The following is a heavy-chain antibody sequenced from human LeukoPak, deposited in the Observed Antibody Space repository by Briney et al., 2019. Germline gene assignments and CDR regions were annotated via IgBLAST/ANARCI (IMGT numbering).Heavy chain of an antibody. CDR1: GGSISSYY. D-gene: IGHD4-23*01. V-gene: IGHV4-59*01. J-gene: IGHJ3*01. CDR2: IFHTGST. CDR3: AKIRSGGGSFDV. Sequence: PSETLSLTCIVSGGSISSYYWSWIRQPPGKGLEWIGYIFHTGSTNYNPSLKSRVTMSVDTSKNQVSLRLSSVTAADTAVYYCAKIRSGGGSFDVWGQGAMVTVSS.